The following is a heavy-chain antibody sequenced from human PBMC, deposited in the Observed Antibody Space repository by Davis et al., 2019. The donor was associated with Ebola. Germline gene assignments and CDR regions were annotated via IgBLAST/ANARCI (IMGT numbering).Heavy chain of an antibody. J-gene: IGHJ5*02. CDR2: INHSGST. V-gene: IGHV4-34*01. D-gene: IGHD2-2*01. CDR1: GGSFSGYY. Sequence: MPSETLSPTCAVYGGSFSGYYWSWIRQPQGKGLEWIGEINHSGSTNYNPSLKRRVTIPVDTSKNQFSLKLTSVTAADTAVYYCATSQDCSSTSCDNWFDPWGQGTLVTVSS. CDR3: ATSQDCSSTSCDNWFDP.